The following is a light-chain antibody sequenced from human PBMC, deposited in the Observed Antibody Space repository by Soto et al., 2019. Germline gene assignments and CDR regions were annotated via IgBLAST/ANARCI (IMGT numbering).Light chain of an antibody. CDR1: QSISSF. J-gene: IGKJ5*01. CDR2: AAS. Sequence: DIQMTQSPSSLSASVGDRATITCRASQSISSFLNWYQQKPGKAPKLLIYAASSLQSGVPSRFNGSASGTDFTLTISSLQPEDFATYYCQQSYSTPCTFGQGTRLEIK. V-gene: IGKV1-39*01. CDR3: QQSYSTPCT.